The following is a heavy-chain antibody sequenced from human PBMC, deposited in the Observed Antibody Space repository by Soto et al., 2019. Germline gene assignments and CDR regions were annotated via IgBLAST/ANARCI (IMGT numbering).Heavy chain of an antibody. V-gene: IGHV3-30*04. CDR1: GFTFSSFA. J-gene: IGHJ4*02. CDR2: ISDDGSNK. Sequence: LRLSCVGSGFTFSSFAMHWVRQAPGKGLEWVAVISDDGSNKYYADSVKGRFTISRDNSKNTLYLQMNSLRGEDTAVYSCARVEQWLYIAKYWGQGTLVTVSS. D-gene: IGHD6-19*01. CDR3: ARVEQWLYIAKY.